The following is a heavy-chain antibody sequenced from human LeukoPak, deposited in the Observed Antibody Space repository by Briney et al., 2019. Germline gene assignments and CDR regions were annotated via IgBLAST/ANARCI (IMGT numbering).Heavy chain of an antibody. V-gene: IGHV1-2*02. CDR2: INSNSGGT. CDR1: GYTFTVYY. J-gene: IGHJ4*02. CDR3: ARVDYSNYIDY. D-gene: IGHD4-11*01. Sequence: ASVRVSCTASGYTFTVYYMHWVREAPGQGGEWMGWINSNSGGTNYAQKFQGRVTMTRDTSISTAYMDLSRLISDDTAVYYCARVDYSNYIDYWGQGTLVTVSS.